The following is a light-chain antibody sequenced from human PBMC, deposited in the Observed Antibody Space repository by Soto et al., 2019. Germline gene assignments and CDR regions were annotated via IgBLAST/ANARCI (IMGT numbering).Light chain of an antibody. CDR3: QQRGDWPPT. J-gene: IGKJ5*01. CDR2: DAS. CDR1: QSVGSS. Sequence: EIVLTQSPATLSLSPGERATLSCRASQSVGSSLAWYQQKPGQPPRLLIYDASKGATGIPVRFSGSGSGTDFTLTISSLEPEDFAVYYCQQRGDWPPTFGQGTRLDI. V-gene: IGKV3-11*01.